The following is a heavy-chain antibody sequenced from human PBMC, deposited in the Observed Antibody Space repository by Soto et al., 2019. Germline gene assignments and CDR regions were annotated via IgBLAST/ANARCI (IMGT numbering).Heavy chain of an antibody. Sequence: SETLSLTCTVSGGSISSGGYYWSWIRQHPGKGLEWIGYIYYSGSTYYNPSLKSRVTISVDTSKNQFSLKLSSVTAADTAVYYCARAGATVIWGTYFDYWGQGTLVTVSS. CDR1: GGSISSGGYY. D-gene: IGHD3-16*01. J-gene: IGHJ4*02. V-gene: IGHV4-31*03. CDR3: ARAGATVIWGTYFDY. CDR2: IYYSGST.